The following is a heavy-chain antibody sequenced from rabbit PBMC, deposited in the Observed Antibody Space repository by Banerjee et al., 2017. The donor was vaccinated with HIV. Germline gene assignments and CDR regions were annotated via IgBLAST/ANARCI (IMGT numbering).Heavy chain of an antibody. Sequence: QEQLEESGGGLVKPEGSLTLTCTASGFDFSSGYWMCWVRQAPGKGLEWIACIVAYNNGRTYYANWAKGRFTISKTSSTSVTLQMTSLTAADTATYFCARESIGWGVFFNLWGPGTLVTVS. V-gene: IGHV1S45*01. D-gene: IGHD4-1*01. CDR1: GFDFSSGYW. CDR2: IVAYNNGRT. J-gene: IGHJ4*01. CDR3: ARESIGWGVFFNL.